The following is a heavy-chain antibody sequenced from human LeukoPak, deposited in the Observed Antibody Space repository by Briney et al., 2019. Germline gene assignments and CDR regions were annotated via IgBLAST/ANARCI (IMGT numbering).Heavy chain of an antibody. CDR1: GAYISSSSYY. J-gene: IGHJ4*02. CDR3: AMYRGLTMFDY. V-gene: IGHV4-39*01. Sequence: SQTRSLTCIVSGAYISSSSYYWGWLRQPPGKGLEWIGSITDDGSTSYNPALKSRVTISVDTSKNQFSLKLSSVTAADTAVYHCAMYRGLTMFDYWGQGTLVTVSS. CDR2: ITDDGST. D-gene: IGHD3/OR15-3a*01.